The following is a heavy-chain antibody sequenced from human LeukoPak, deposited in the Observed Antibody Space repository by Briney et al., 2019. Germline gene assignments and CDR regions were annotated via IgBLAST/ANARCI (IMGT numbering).Heavy chain of an antibody. J-gene: IGHJ4*02. V-gene: IGHV3-30*18. Sequence: GGSLRLSCAASGFTFSSYGMHWVRQAPGKGLDWVAVISYDGSNKYYADSVKGRFTISRDNSKNTLYLQMNSLRAEDTAVYYCAKVPPSDYWGQGTLVTVSS. CDR1: GFTFSSYG. CDR3: AKVPPSDY. CDR2: ISYDGSNK.